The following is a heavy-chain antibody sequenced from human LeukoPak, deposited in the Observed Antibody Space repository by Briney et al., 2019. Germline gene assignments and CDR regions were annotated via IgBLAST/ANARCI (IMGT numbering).Heavy chain of an antibody. Sequence: GGSLRLSCAASGFTFSTYCMACVRQAAREGLEWVAYIKQDGRQKFYVDSVTGRSTTSRDNATNSLCMQIASLRAEYTAVYYCARDHYHGGGWFDPWGQGTLVTVSS. J-gene: IGHJ5*02. D-gene: IGHD3-10*01. CDR1: GFTFSTYC. CDR2: IKQDGRQK. V-gene: IGHV3-7*01. CDR3: ARDHYHGGGWFDP.